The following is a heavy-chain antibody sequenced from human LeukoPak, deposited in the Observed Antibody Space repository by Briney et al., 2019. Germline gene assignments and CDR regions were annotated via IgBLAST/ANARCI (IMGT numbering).Heavy chain of an antibody. CDR1: GYTFTSYG. V-gene: IGHV1-18*01. D-gene: IGHD3-22*01. CDR3: ARDEARYSSGYYPNWFDP. Sequence: ASVKVSCKDSGYTFTSYGISWVRQAPGQGLEWMGWISGYNGYTHYAHNLQGRVTVTTDTSTSTAYMELRSLRSDDTAVYYCARDEARYSSGYYPNWFDPWGQGTLVTVSS. J-gene: IGHJ5*02. CDR2: ISGYNGYT.